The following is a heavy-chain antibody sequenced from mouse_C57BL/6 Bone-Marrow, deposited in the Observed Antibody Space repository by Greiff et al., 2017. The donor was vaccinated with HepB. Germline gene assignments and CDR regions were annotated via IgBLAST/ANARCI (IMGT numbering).Heavy chain of an antibody. V-gene: IGHV1-64*01. J-gene: IGHJ4*01. CDR1: GYTFTSYW. CDR2: IHPNSGST. Sequence: VQLQQPGAELVKPGASVKLSCKASGYTFTSYWMHWVMQRPGQGLEWIGMIHPNSGSTNYNEKFKSKATLTVDKSSSTAYMQLSSLTSEDSAVYYCARRHLLGFYAMDYWGQGTSVTVSS. D-gene: IGHD4-1*01. CDR3: ARRHLLGFYAMDY.